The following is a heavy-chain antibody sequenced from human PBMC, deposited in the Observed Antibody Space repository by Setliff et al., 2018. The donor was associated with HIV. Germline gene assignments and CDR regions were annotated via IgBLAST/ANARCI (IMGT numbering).Heavy chain of an antibody. CDR1: GGSFSGYY. Sequence: PSETLSLTCAVYGGSFSGYYWSWIRQPPGKGLEWIGEINHSGSTNYNPSLKSRVTISVDTSKNQFSLKLSSVTAADTAVYYCASAGPYCGDDCPYNWLTPWGQGTLVTVSS. V-gene: IGHV4-34*01. CDR3: ASAGPYCGDDCPYNWLTP. CDR2: INHSGST. J-gene: IGHJ5*02. D-gene: IGHD2-21*02.